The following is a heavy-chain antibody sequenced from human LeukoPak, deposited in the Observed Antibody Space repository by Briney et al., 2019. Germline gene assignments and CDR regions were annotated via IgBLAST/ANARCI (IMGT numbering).Heavy chain of an antibody. CDR2: ISGSGGST. J-gene: IGHJ4*02. CDR3: ARFGDYGEY. CDR1: GFTFSTYG. Sequence: AGGSLRLSCAASGFTFSTYGMHWVRQAPGKGLECVSAISGSGGSTYYADSVKGRFTISRDNPQNTLYLQMNSLRAEDSALYYCARFGDYGEYWGQGTLVTVSS. D-gene: IGHD3-10*01. V-gene: IGHV3-23*01.